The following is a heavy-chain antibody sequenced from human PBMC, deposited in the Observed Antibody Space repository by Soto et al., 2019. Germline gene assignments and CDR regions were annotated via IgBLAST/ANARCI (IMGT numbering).Heavy chain of an antibody. Sequence: GGSLRLSCAASGFTFDDYAMHWVRQAPGKGLEWVSGISWNSGSIGYADSVKGRFTISRDNPKNSLYLQMNILRAEDTALYYCAKENSSGFNYYYGMDVWGQGTTVTVS. V-gene: IGHV3-9*01. J-gene: IGHJ6*02. CDR2: ISWNSGSI. D-gene: IGHD6-19*01. CDR3: AKENSSGFNYYYGMDV. CDR1: GFTFDDYA.